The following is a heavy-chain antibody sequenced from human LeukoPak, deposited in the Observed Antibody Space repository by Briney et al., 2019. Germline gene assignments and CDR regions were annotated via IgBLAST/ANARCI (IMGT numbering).Heavy chain of an antibody. CDR2: ISAYNGNT. J-gene: IGHJ5*02. CDR1: GYTFTSYG. D-gene: IGHD3-3*01. V-gene: IGHV1-18*01. Sequence: ASVKVSCKASGYTFTSYGISWVRQAPGQGLEWMGWISAYNGNTNYAQKLQGRVTMTTDTSTSTAYMELRSLRSDDTAVYYCATTRSQYYDFWSGYSTDNWFDPWGQGTLVTVSS. CDR3: ATTRSQYYDFWSGYSTDNWFDP.